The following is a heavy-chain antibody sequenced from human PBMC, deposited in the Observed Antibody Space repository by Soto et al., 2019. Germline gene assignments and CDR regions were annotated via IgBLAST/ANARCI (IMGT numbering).Heavy chain of an antibody. D-gene: IGHD3-16*01. CDR1: GVTFSSYA. CDR3: AKDGSWDGWGGES. J-gene: IGHJ4*02. CDR2: IIPVFRTS. V-gene: IGHV1-69*18. Sequence: QVQLVQSGAELKKPGSSVKVSCSASGVTFSSYAFTWVRQAPGQGLEWMGNIIPVFRTSNYAQGFQGRLTISADESTNTIYMEPSSLRSEDTAVYFCAKDGSWDGWGGESWGQGTLVIVSS.